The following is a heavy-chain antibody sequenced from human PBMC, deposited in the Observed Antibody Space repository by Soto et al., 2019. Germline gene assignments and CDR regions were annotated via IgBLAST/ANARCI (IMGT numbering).Heavy chain of an antibody. D-gene: IGHD6-13*01. CDR1: GFPFDAFA. CDR3: ARDAPRYCSSSRCSTGFDP. Sequence: GGSLRLSCAASGFPFDAFAMHWVRQAPGKGLEWVSLISWDGGTTFYADSVKGRFTVSRDNSNKSLFLQMNNLRVEDTALYYCARDAPRYCSSSRCSTGFDPWGQGTLVTVSS. V-gene: IGHV3-43D*04. J-gene: IGHJ5*02. CDR2: ISWDGGTT.